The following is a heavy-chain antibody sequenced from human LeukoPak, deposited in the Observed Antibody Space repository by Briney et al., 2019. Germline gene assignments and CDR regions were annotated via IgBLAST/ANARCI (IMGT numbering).Heavy chain of an antibody. Sequence: SETLSLTCTVSGGSISSSSYYWVWIRQPPGKGLEWIGSIYYSGSTYYNPSLKSRFTISVDTSKNQFSLKLSPVTAADTAVYYCARRPRAAAGTGLFGYWGQGTLVTVSS. J-gene: IGHJ4*02. CDR3: ARRPRAAAGTGLFGY. V-gene: IGHV4-39*01. D-gene: IGHD6-13*01. CDR2: IYYSGST. CDR1: GGSISSSSYY.